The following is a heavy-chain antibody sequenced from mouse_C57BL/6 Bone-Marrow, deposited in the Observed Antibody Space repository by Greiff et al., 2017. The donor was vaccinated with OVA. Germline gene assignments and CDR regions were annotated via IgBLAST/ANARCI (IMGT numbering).Heavy chain of an antibody. D-gene: IGHD1-1*01. CDR2: IATSDSYI. J-gene: IGHJ2*02. V-gene: IGHV1-59*01. Sequence: VQLQQPGAELVRPGTSVKLSCTASGYTFTNYWMHWVKQRPGQCLEWIGVIATSDSYINYNQKFKGRATLTVDTSSSTAYMHLSSLTSEDAAVYYCAHYGSRLYLHYWGQGTSLTVS. CDR1: GYTFTNYW. CDR3: AHYGSRLYLHY.